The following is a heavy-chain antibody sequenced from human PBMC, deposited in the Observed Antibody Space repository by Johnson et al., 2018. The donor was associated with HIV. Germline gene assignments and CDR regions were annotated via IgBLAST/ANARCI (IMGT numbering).Heavy chain of an antibody. D-gene: IGHD3-16*01. V-gene: IGHV3-23*04. J-gene: IGHJ3*01. CDR3: AKRPIMIAFGEINGFDL. CDR2: ISWNSGSI. Sequence: EVQLVESGGGLVQPGGSLRLSCAASGFTFSSYWMHWVRQAPGKGLEWVSGISWNSGSIGYVDSVKGRFTISRDNSKNTLYLQMNSLRAEDTAIYYCAKRPIMIAFGEINGFDLWGQGTTVTVSS. CDR1: GFTFSSYW.